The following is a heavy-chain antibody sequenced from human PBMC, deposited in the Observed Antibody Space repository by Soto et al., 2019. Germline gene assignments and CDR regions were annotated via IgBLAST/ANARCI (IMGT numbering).Heavy chain of an antibody. J-gene: IGHJ4*02. D-gene: IGHD5-12*01. V-gene: IGHV4-30-4*01. CDR2: IYYSGST. CDR1: DRSISSCYYY. CDR3: ARVIVATTYFDY. Sequence: PSETLSLTFTVPDRSISSCYYYWSWIRQPPGKGLEWIGYIYYSGSTYYNPSLKSRVTISVDTSKNQFSLKLSSVTAADTAVYYCARVIVATTYFDYWGQGTLVSVSS.